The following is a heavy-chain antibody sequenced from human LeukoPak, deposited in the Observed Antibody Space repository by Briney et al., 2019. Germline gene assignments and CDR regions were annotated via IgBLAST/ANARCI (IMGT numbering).Heavy chain of an antibody. J-gene: IGHJ4*02. D-gene: IGHD2-15*01. CDR1: GGSISSYY. CDR2: IYYSGST. Sequence: SETLSLTCTVSGGSISSYYWSWIRQPPGKGLEWIGYIYYSGSTNYNPSLKSRVTISVDTSKNQFSLKLSSVSAADTAVYYCAREGGYCSGGSCYSLDYWGQGTLVTVSS. CDR3: AREGGYCSGGSCYSLDY. V-gene: IGHV4-59*01.